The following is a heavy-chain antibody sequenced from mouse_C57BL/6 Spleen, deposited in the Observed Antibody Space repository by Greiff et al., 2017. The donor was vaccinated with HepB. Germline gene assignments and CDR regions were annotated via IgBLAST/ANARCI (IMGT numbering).Heavy chain of an antibody. CDR3: TWRGGSSYSYWYFDV. CDR1: GFTFSDAW. D-gene: IGHD1-1*01. CDR2: IRNKANNHAT. V-gene: IGHV6-6*01. Sequence: EVQRVESGGGLVQPGGSMKLSCAASGFTFSDAWMDWVRQSPEKGLEWVAEIRNKANNHATYYAESVKGRFTISRDDSKSSVYLQMNSLRAEDTGIYYCTWRGGSSYSYWYFDVWGTGTAVTVSS. J-gene: IGHJ1*03.